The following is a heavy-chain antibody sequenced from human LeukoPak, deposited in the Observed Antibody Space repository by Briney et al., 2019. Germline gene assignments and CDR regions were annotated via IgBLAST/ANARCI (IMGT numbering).Heavy chain of an antibody. V-gene: IGHV4-39*01. CDR1: GGSISSSSYY. CDR3: ARQLGYCSSTSCYADKVDY. CDR2: IYYSGST. Sequence: SETLSLTCTVSGGSISSSSYYWGWIRQPPGKGLEWIGSIYYSGSTYYNPSLKSRVTISVDTSKNQFSLKLSPVTAADTAVYYCARQLGYCSSTSCYADKVDYWGQGTLVTVSS. J-gene: IGHJ4*02. D-gene: IGHD2-2*01.